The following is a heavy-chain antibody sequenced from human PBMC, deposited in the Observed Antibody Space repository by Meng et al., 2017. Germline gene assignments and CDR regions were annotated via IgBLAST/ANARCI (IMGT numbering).Heavy chain of an antibody. CDR3: ARAPSITTTTNY. CDR1: GFTFSSYS. V-gene: IGHV3-21*01. Sequence: GGSLRLSCAASGFTFSSYSMNWVRQAPGKGLEWVSSISISSSYIYYADSVKGRFTISRDNAKNSLYLQMNSLRDEDTAVYYCARAPSITTTTNYWGQGTLVTVSS. J-gene: IGHJ4*02. CDR2: ISISSSYI. D-gene: IGHD3-22*01.